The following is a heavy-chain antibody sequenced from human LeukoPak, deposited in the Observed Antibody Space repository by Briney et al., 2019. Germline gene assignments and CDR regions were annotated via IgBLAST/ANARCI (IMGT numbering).Heavy chain of an antibody. Sequence: GGSLRLSCAASGFTFSSYGMHWVRQAPGKGLEWVAFIRYDGSNKYYTDSVKGRFTISRDNAKNSLYLQMNSLRAEDTAVYYCARGDIAARGNWFDPWGQGTLVTVSS. D-gene: IGHD6-6*01. CDR3: ARGDIAARGNWFDP. V-gene: IGHV3-30*02. CDR1: GFTFSSYG. CDR2: IRYDGSNK. J-gene: IGHJ5*02.